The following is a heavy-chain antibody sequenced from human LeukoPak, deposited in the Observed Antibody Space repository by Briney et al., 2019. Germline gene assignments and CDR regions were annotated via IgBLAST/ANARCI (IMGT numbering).Heavy chain of an antibody. Sequence: ASVKVSCKASGYTFTGYHMHWVRQAPGQGLEWMGRINPNSGDTNSAQNFQGRVTMTRDTSISTAYMELSRLRSDDTAVYYCARDYCSSTSCLFDYWGQGTLVTVSP. CDR3: ARDYCSSTSCLFDY. CDR1: GYTFTGYH. J-gene: IGHJ4*02. CDR2: INPNSGDT. D-gene: IGHD2-2*01. V-gene: IGHV1-2*06.